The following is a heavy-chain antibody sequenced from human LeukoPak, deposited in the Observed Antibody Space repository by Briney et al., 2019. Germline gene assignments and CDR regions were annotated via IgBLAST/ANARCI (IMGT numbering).Heavy chain of an antibody. Sequence: PSETLSVTCTVSGDSINSLDLWSWVRQPPGKGLEWTGEMYLSRTTHSNPSVKSRVTISIDKSKNQFFLNLSPVTAADTAVYYCAGLVGRYSSGLYYYYFDYWGQGTLVTVSS. CDR2: MYLSRTT. V-gene: IGHV4-4*02. CDR1: GDSINSLDL. J-gene: IGHJ4*02. D-gene: IGHD3-22*01. CDR3: AGLVGRYSSGLYYYYFDY.